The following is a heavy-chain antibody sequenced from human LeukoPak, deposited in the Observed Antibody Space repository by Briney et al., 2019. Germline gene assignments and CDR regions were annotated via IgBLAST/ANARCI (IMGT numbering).Heavy chain of an antibody. J-gene: IGHJ4*02. CDR2: LTRSGGDT. V-gene: IGHV3-23*01. CDR3: AKGYCSGTSCYSGLD. Sequence: GGSLRLSCAASGFTFTDFPMSWLRQAPGKGVEWVSALTRSGGDTYHADTVKGRFTISRDNSKDTLYLQMNSLRVEDTAIYYCAKGYCSGTSCYSGLDWGQGTLVTVSS. D-gene: IGHD2-2*01. CDR1: GFTFTDFP.